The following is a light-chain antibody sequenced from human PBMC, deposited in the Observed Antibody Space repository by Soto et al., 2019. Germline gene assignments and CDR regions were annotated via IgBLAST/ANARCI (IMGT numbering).Light chain of an antibody. J-gene: IGLJ3*02. CDR3: SSYTTAYTQV. CDR2: EVT. Sequence: QSALSQPASVSGSPGQSITISCTGTSNDVGYYNYVSWYQQHPGQAPKLMISEVTTRPSGVSDRFSGSKSGNTASLTISRLQAEDEANYYCSSYTTAYTQVFGGGTKLTVL. CDR1: SNDVGYYNY. V-gene: IGLV2-14*01.